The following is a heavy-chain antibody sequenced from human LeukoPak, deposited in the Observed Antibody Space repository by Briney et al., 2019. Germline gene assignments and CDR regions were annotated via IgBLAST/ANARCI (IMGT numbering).Heavy chain of an antibody. V-gene: IGHV3-23*01. CDR3: AKGSAVADIYFDY. CDR2: MSASDAGT. D-gene: IGHD6-19*01. J-gene: IGHJ4*02. Sequence: PGGSLRLSCAAAGFTFRSYAMNWVRQGPGKGLEWVSTMSASDAGTYYADSVKGRFTISRDNFKNTLYLQMNSLRAEDTAVYYCAKGSAVADIYFDYWGQGTLVTVSS. CDR1: GFTFRSYA.